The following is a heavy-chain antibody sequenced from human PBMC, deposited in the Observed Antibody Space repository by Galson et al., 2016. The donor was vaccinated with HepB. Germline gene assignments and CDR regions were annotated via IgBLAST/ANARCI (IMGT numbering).Heavy chain of an antibody. Sequence: LSLTCTVSGGSISSGDYYWSWIRQPPGKGLEWIGYIYYSGSTYYNPSLKSRVTISVDTSKNQFSLKLSSVTAADTAVYYCARGDDILTGTYYFDYCGQGILVTVSS. CDR3: ARGDDILTGTYYFDY. CDR2: IYYSGST. V-gene: IGHV4-30-4*01. D-gene: IGHD3-9*01. CDR1: GGSISSGDYY. J-gene: IGHJ4*02.